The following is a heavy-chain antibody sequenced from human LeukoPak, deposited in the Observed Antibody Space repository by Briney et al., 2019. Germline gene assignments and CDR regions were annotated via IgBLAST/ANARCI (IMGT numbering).Heavy chain of an antibody. CDR3: ARDSSNTLPAAISYYYYGMDV. Sequence: PGGSLRLSCAASGFTFSSYEMNWVRQAPGKGLEWVSYISSSGSTIYYADSVKGRFTISRDNAKNSLYLQMNSLRAEDTAVYYCARDSSNTLPAAISYYYYGMDVWGQGTTVTASS. D-gene: IGHD2-2*01. V-gene: IGHV3-48*03. J-gene: IGHJ6*02. CDR1: GFTFSSYE. CDR2: ISSSGSTI.